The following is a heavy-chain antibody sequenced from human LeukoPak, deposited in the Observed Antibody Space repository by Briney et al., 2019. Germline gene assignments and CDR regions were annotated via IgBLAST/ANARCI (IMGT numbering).Heavy chain of an antibody. V-gene: IGHV3-30*02. CDR2: IRYDGSNK. Sequence: GGSLRLSCAASGFTFNTYGMHWVRQAPGKGLEWVTFIRYDGSNKYCADSVKGRFTVSRDNSKNTLYLQTNSLRTADTAVYYCAKDRRFLSTYYDSGAYLDYWGQGTLVTVSS. CDR1: GFTFNTYG. D-gene: IGHD3-22*01. J-gene: IGHJ4*02. CDR3: AKDRRFLSTYYDSGAYLDY.